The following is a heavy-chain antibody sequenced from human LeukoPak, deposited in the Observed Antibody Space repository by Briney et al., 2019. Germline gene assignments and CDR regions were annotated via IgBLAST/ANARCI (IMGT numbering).Heavy chain of an antibody. V-gene: IGHV1-58*02. D-gene: IGHD2-21*02. J-gene: IGHJ6*02. CDR1: GFTFTSSA. CDR3: AAGYCGGDCYSHYYYYGMDV. Sequence: SVKVSCRASGFTFTSSAMQWVRQARGQRLEWIGWIVVGSGNTNYAQKFQERVTITRDMSTSTAYMELSSLRSEDTAVYYCAAGYCGGDCYSHYYYYGMDVWGQGTTVTVSS. CDR2: IVVGSGNT.